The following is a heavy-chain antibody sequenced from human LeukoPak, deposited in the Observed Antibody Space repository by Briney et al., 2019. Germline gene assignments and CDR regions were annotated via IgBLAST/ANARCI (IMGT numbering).Heavy chain of an antibody. V-gene: IGHV4-34*01. CDR1: GGSFSGYY. J-gene: IGHJ3*02. CDR3: ARGSNWNFRDAFDI. Sequence: SETLSLTCAVYGGSFSGYYWSWIRQPPGKGLEWIGEINHSGSTNYNPSLKSRVTISVDTSKNQFSLKLSSVTAADTAVYYCARGSNWNFRDAFDIWGQGTMVTVSS. CDR2: INHSGST. D-gene: IGHD1-7*01.